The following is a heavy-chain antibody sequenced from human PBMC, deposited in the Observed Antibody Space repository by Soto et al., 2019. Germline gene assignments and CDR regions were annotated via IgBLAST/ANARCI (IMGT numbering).Heavy chain of an antibody. CDR1: GFTFSSYA. Sequence: GGSLRLSCAASGFTFSSYAMTWVRQAPGKGLEWVSAISGGDGSPSYADSVKGRFIISRDNSKNTLYLHMNRLRADDTAAYYCAKWHTYNYDSLAFSGFDCWGQGTQVTVSS. D-gene: IGHD3-16*01. CDR3: AKWHTYNYDSLAFSGFDC. CDR2: ISGGDGSP. J-gene: IGHJ4*02. V-gene: IGHV3-23*01.